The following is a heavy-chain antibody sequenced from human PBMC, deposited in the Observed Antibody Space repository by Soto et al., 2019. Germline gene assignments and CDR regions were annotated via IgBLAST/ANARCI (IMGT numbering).Heavy chain of an antibody. CDR1: GFTFSSYA. Sequence: GGSLRLSCAASGFTFSSYAMTWVRQAPGKGLEWVSAISGGDGSPSYADSVKGRFIISRDNSKNTLYLHMNRLRADDTAAYYCAKWHTYNYDSLAFSGFDCWGQGTQVTVSS. D-gene: IGHD3-16*01. CDR3: AKWHTYNYDSLAFSGFDC. CDR2: ISGGDGSP. J-gene: IGHJ4*02. V-gene: IGHV3-23*01.